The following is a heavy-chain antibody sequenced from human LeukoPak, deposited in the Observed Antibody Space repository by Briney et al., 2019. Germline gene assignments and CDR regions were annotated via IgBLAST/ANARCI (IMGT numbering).Heavy chain of an antibody. CDR1: GGSISSGDYY. CDR2: ISYSGST. D-gene: IGHD3-22*01. CDR3: ARETYYYDSSGLPHYYMDV. Sequence: SETLSLTCTVSGGSISSGDYYWNWIRQPPGKGLEWIGYISYSGSTYFNPSLRSRVTISVDTSEYQFSLKLSSVTAADTAVYYFARETYYYDSSGLPHYYMDVWGKGTTVTVSS. V-gene: IGHV4-30-4*08. J-gene: IGHJ6*03.